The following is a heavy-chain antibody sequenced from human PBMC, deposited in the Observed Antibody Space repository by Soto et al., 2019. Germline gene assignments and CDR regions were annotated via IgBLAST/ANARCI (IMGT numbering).Heavy chain of an antibody. Sequence: EVQLLESGGGLVQPGGSLRLSCAASGFTFSSYAMSWVRQAPGKGLEWVSAISGSGGSTYYADSVKGRFTISRDNSKNTLYLQMNSLRAEDTAVYYRAKDRNVVVVAATHFDYWGQGTLVTVSS. D-gene: IGHD2-15*01. CDR1: GFTFSSYA. CDR2: ISGSGGST. J-gene: IGHJ4*02. CDR3: AKDRNVVVVAATHFDY. V-gene: IGHV3-23*01.